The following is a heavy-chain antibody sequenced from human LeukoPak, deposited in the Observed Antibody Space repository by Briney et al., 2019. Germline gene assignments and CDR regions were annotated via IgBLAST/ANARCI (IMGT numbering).Heavy chain of an antibody. Sequence: KPSETLSLTCTDSGGSISSYYWSWIRQPAGKGLEWIGRIYTSGSTNYNPSLKSRVTMSVDTSKNQFSLKLSSVTAADTAVYYCARDPPIGFCGGDCYSIRPYYGMDVWGQGTTVTVSS. J-gene: IGHJ6*02. D-gene: IGHD2-21*02. V-gene: IGHV4-4*07. CDR1: GGSISSYY. CDR3: ARDPPIGFCGGDCYSIRPYYGMDV. CDR2: IYTSGST.